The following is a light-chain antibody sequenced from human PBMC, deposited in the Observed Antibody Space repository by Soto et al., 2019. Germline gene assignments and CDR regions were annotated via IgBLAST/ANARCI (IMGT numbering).Light chain of an antibody. CDR3: QHYNSYSQA. Sequence: DIQMTQSPSTLSGSVGDRVTITCRASQTISSWLAWYQQKPGKAPKLLIYKASTLKSGVPSRFSGSGSGTEFTLTISSLQPADVATYYCQHYNSYSQAFGQGPKVELK. V-gene: IGKV1-5*03. J-gene: IGKJ1*01. CDR1: QTISSW. CDR2: KAS.